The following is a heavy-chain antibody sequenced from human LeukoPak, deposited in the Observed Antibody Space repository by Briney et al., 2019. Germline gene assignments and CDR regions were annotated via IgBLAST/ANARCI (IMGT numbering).Heavy chain of an antibody. V-gene: IGHV3-48*03. Sequence: AGSLTLSCAASTFTFSSYERNWVRQGPGKGLEWGSYTSSSGSNIYYADSVKGRFTISRDKSKNTLYLQMSSLRAEDTAIYYCAKGPMAWFDYWGQGTLVTVSS. CDR2: TSSSGSNI. CDR3: AKGPMAWFDY. D-gene: IGHD3-10*01. CDR1: TFTFSSYE. J-gene: IGHJ4*02.